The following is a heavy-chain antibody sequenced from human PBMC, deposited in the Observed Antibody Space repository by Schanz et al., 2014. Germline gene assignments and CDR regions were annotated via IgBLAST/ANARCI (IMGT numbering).Heavy chain of an antibody. Sequence: DVQLVESGGGLVQSGGSLRLSCAASGFTVDSNYMSWVRQAPGKGLEWVSIIYPDGSTNYGDSMKGRFTVSRDEWKNTLYLQMNSLRGEDSAVYYCARPSGSYFWAFDIWGQGTMVTVSS. V-gene: IGHV3-66*01. CDR1: GFTVDSNY. CDR3: ARPSGSYFWAFDI. J-gene: IGHJ3*02. CDR2: IYPDGST. D-gene: IGHD3-10*01.